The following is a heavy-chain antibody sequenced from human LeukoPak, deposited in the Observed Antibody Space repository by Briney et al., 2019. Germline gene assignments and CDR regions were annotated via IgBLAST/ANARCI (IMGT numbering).Heavy chain of an antibody. CDR3: AGRPTGYSSGYIH. CDR1: GITFSNYA. D-gene: IGHD5-18*01. J-gene: IGHJ4*02. V-gene: IGHV3-23*01. CDR2: ISGSAHKI. Sequence: GGSLRLSCVASGITFSNYAVSWVRQAPEEGLDWVSVISGSAHKIRYADSVKGRFTISRDNSENIVYLQMNNLRVEDTAVYYCAGRPTGYSSGYIHWGQGTLVTVSS.